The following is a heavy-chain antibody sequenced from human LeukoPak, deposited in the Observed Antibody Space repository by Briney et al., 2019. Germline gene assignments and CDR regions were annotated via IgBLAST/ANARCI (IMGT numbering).Heavy chain of an antibody. CDR2: IRSKANNYAT. CDR1: GYTFSDSA. V-gene: IGHV3-73*01. D-gene: IGHD3-22*01. Sequence: PGGSLKLSCAASGYTFSDSAMHWVRQASGKGLEWVGRIRSKANNYATVYGASVKGRFTISRDDSKNTAYLQMNSLKTEDTAVYYCTRRYYHDRSGYFLRDYWGQGTLVTVSS. J-gene: IGHJ4*02. CDR3: TRRYYHDRSGYFLRDY.